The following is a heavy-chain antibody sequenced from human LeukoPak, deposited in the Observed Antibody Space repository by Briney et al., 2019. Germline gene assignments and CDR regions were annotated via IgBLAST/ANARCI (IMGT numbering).Heavy chain of an antibody. V-gene: IGHV1-46*01. CDR1: GYTFISYY. CDR3: ARYLGDYYDSRYYFDY. J-gene: IGHJ4*02. D-gene: IGHD3-22*01. CDR2: INPSGGST. Sequence: ASVKVSCKASGYTFISYYIHWVRQAPGQGLEWMGIINPSGGSTSYAQKFQGRVTMTRDTSTSTVYMELSSLRSEDTAVYYCARYLGDYYDSRYYFDYWGQGTLVTVSS.